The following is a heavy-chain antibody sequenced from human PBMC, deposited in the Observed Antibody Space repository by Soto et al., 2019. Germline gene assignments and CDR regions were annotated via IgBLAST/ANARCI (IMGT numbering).Heavy chain of an antibody. CDR2: INHSGST. D-gene: IGHD6-19*01. CDR1: GGSFSNYY. V-gene: IGHV4-34*01. CDR3: GRGRGYSNCWGSYYYGMDV. J-gene: IGHJ6*02. Sequence: QVQLQQWGAGLLKPSETLSLTCAIYGGSFSNYYWNWIRQPPGKGLEWIGEINHSGSTNYSPSLKSRLTISVDTSKNQFSLKLSSVTAADTAVYFCGRGRGYSNCWGSYYYGMDVWGQGTTVTVSS.